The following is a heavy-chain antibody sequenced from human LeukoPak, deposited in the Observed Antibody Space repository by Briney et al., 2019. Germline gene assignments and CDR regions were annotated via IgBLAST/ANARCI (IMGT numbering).Heavy chain of an antibody. CDR3: ARDEPTSFGELLSPIDY. CDR1: GYTFTSYG. Sequence: ATVKVSCKASGYTFTSYGISWVRQAPGQGLEWMGWISAYNGNTNYAQKLQGRVTMTTDTSTSTAYMELRSLRSDDTAVYYCARDEPTSFGELLSPIDYWGQGTLVTVSS. CDR2: ISAYNGNT. V-gene: IGHV1-18*01. J-gene: IGHJ4*02. D-gene: IGHD3-10*01.